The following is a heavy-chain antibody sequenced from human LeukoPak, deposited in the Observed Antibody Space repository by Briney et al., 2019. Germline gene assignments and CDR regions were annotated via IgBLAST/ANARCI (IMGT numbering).Heavy chain of an antibody. D-gene: IGHD3-16*01. CDR3: AKDHVEGSWGDYYYYYMDV. CDR2: IRYDGSNK. Sequence: GRSLRLSCAASGFTFDDYAMHWVRQAPGKGLEWVAFIRYDGSNKYYADSVNGRFIVSRGNSRDTLYLNMNSLTAEDTAVYYCAKDHVEGSWGDYYYYYMDVWGKGTTVTISS. V-gene: IGHV3-30*02. J-gene: IGHJ6*03. CDR1: GFTFDDYA.